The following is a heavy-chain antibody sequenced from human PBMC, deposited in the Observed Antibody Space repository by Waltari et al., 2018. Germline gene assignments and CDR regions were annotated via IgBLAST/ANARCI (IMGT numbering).Heavy chain of an antibody. D-gene: IGHD3-22*01. V-gene: IGHV4-34*01. CDR3: ARYYYVSSGHSTIFDP. J-gene: IGHJ5*02. CDR1: GGSCSGYY. CDR2: INQCGST. Sequence: QVQLQQWGAGLLKPSETLSLTCAVYGGSCSGYYWSWIRQPPGKGLEWIGEINQCGSTNYDPTLRSRVTISVGTCKNQLSLKLSAVTAAGTAVYYCARYYYVSSGHSTIFDPWGQGTLVTVSS.